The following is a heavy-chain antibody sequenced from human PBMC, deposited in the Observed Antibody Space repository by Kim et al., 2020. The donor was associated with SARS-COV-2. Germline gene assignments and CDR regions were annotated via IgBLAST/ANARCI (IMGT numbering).Heavy chain of an antibody. CDR3: ARDRRGRGIYFDY. CDR1: GYTFTVYT. J-gene: IGHJ4*02. Sequence: ASVKVSCKASGYTFTVYTMHWVRQAPGQRLEWMGWINADNGDIKYSQKFQGRVTITRDTTASIAYMELSSLRSEDTAIYYCARDRRGRGIYFDYWGQGTLVTVSS. V-gene: IGHV1-3*01. D-gene: IGHD3-16*01. CDR2: INADNGDI.